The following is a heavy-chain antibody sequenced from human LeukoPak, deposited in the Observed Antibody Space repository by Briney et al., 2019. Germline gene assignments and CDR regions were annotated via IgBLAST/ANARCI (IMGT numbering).Heavy chain of an antibody. D-gene: IGHD3-16*02. V-gene: IGHV4-4*02. CDR3: ARVMGASWFFYLDV. J-gene: IGHJ6*02. CDR2: IFHRGMP. CDR1: GDSISNNW. Sequence: PSGTLSLTCAVSGDSISNNWWSWVRQSPGMRLEWIGQIFHRGMPNYNPSLKSRVTMSIDKSNNQLSLKMNSVTAADTAVYYCARVMGASWFFYLDVWGQGTTVTVSS.